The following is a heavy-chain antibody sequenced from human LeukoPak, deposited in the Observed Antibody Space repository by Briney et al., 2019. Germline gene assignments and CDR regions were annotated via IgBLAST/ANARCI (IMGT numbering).Heavy chain of an antibody. CDR1: GFTDSSNY. CDR2: MYSGGST. D-gene: IGHD1-26*01. CDR3: AREEQGFDY. J-gene: IGHJ4*02. Sequence: GGSLRLSCAASGFTDSSNYMSWARQAPGKGMEWVSVMYSGGSTYYADSVKGRFTISRDNSKNTLYLQMNSLRAEDTAVYYCAREEQGFDYWGQGTLVTVSS. V-gene: IGHV3-66*01.